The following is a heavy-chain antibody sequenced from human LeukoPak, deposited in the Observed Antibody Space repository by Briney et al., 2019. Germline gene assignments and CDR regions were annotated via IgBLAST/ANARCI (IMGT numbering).Heavy chain of an antibody. CDR1: GYTFTGYY. Sequence: ASVKVSCKASGYTFTGYYMHWVRQAPGQGLEWMGWINPNSGGTNYAQKFQGRVTMTRDTSIGTAYMELSRLRSDDTAVYYCARVAVPAATSGGGWFDPWGQGTLVTVSS. V-gene: IGHV1-2*02. J-gene: IGHJ5*02. CDR3: ARVAVPAATSGGGWFDP. CDR2: INPNSGGT. D-gene: IGHD2-2*01.